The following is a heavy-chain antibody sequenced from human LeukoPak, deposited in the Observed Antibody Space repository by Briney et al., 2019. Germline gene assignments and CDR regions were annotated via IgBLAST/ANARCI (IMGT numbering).Heavy chain of an antibody. Sequence: GGSLRLSCAASGFTFSTYAMSWVRQAPGKGLEWVSTISNTGGSTFYADSVKGRFTISRDNSNNALYLQVNSLRAEDTAVYFCAKDRRPGPGTYYGYFDHWGQGTLVTVSS. CDR3: AKDRRPGPGTYYGYFDH. CDR1: GFTFSTYA. V-gene: IGHV3-23*01. D-gene: IGHD3-10*01. J-gene: IGHJ4*02. CDR2: ISNTGGST.